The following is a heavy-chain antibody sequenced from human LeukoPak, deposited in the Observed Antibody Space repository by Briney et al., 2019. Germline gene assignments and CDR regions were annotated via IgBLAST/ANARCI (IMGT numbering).Heavy chain of an antibody. CDR2: ISSSSSYI. Sequence: GGSLRLSCAASGFTFSSYSMKWVRQAPGKGLEWVSSISSSSSYIYYADSVKGRFTISRDNAKNSLYLQMNSLRAEDTVVYYCARDRPYSSSSDNWGQGTLVTVSS. CDR1: GFTFSSYS. CDR3: ARDRPYSSSSDN. V-gene: IGHV3-21*01. D-gene: IGHD6-6*01. J-gene: IGHJ4*02.